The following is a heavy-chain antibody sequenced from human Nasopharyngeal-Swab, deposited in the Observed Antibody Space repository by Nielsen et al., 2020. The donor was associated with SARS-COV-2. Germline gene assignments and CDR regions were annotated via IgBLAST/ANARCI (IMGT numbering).Heavy chain of an antibody. CDR3: ARGISGSYHYFDY. CDR2: INHSGST. J-gene: IGHJ4*02. Sequence: ESLRLSCAVYGGPFSGYYWSWIRQPPGKGLEWIGEINHSGSTNYNPSLKSRVTISVDTSKNQFSLKLSSVTAADTAVYYCARGISGSYHYFDYWGQGTLVTVSS. CDR1: GGPFSGYY. D-gene: IGHD1-26*01. V-gene: IGHV4-34*01.